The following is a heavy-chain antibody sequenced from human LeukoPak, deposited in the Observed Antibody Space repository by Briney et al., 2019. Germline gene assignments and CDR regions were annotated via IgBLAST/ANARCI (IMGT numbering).Heavy chain of an antibody. D-gene: IGHD2-15*01. CDR3: ARGPVVVAAIDY. CDR1: GFDFSGFS. J-gene: IGHJ4*02. V-gene: IGHV3-21*01. Sequence: GGSLRLSCVVSGFDFSGFSMSWVRQAPGKGLEWVSSISSSSSYIYYADSVKGRFTISRDNAKNSLYLQMNSLRAEDTAVYYCARGPVVVAAIDYWGQGTLVTVSS. CDR2: ISSSSSYI.